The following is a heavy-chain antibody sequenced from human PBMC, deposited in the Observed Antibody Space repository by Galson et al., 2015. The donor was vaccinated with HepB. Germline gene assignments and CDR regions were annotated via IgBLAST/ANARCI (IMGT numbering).Heavy chain of an antibody. Sequence: SVKVSCKASGYSFTSYYLHGVRQAPGQGLEWLGIISPLGGTTNYAQKFQGRVTMTRDMSTSTVYLEVSSLRYEDMAVYYCARGHGYDSGNFDYWGQGTLVTVSS. V-gene: IGHV1-46*01. CDR2: ISPLGGTT. J-gene: IGHJ4*02. D-gene: IGHD5-12*01. CDR1: GYSFTSYY. CDR3: ARGHGYDSGNFDY.